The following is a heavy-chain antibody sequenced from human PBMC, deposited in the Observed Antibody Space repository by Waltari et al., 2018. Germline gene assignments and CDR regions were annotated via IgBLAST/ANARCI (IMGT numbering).Heavy chain of an antibody. CDR2: IYHSGST. CDR3: ARLLNGAFDF. CDR1: GYSLSSGSY. V-gene: IGHV4-38-2*01. D-gene: IGHD2-8*01. J-gene: IGHJ3*01. Sequence: QVQLQESGPGLEKPSETLSLTRAVSGYSLSSGSYWGWIRQPPGKGLERIGRIYHSGSTYYNPALKSRVTISVDTSKNQFALKLSSVTAADTAVYYCARLLNGAFDFWGQGTMVTVSS.